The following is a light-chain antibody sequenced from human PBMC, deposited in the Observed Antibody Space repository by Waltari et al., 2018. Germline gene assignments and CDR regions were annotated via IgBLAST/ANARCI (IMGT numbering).Light chain of an antibody. CDR2: DVS. J-gene: IGLJ2*01. CDR3: SSYAGSNNLV. V-gene: IGLV2-8*01. CDR1: TTDVGGYNS. Sequence: QSALTQTPSASGSPGPSVTISCTGTTTDVGGYNSVSWYQHHPGKAPNLMIYDVSKRPSGVPDRFSGSKSGNTASLTVSGLQAEDEADYYCSSYAGSNNLVFGGGTKLTVL.